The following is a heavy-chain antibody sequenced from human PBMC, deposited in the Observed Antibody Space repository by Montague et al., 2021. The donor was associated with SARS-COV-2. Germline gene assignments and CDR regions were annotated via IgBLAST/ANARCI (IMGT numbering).Heavy chain of an antibody. V-gene: IGHV4-59*01. D-gene: IGHD3-10*01. J-gene: IGHJ4*02. CDR2: VDKSDNT. Sequence: SETLSLTCTVSGDSIRNNYWSWIRQPPGKGLEWIGYVDKSDNTDYNPSLKSRVTISLDTSKKQFSLKLNSVTSADTAVYYCTSGEGNYGWRYYFDYWGQGTLVTVSS. CDR1: GDSIRNNY. CDR3: TSGEGNYGWRYYFDY.